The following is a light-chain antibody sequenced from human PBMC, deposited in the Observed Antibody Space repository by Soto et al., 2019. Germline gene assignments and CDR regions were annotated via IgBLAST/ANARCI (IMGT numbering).Light chain of an antibody. V-gene: IGKV1-5*01. CDR2: DAS. CDR3: QQYNSYPWT. CDR1: QSISSW. Sequence: DIQMTQSPSTLCASVGDRVTITCRASQSISSWLAWYQQKPGKAPKLLIYDASSLESGVPSRFSGSGSGTEFTLTITSLQPDDFATYYCQQYNSYPWTFGQGTKGDIK. J-gene: IGKJ1*01.